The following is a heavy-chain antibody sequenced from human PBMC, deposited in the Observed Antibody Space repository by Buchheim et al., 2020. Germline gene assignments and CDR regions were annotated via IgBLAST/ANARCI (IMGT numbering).Heavy chain of an antibody. D-gene: IGHD6-13*01. J-gene: IGHJ4*02. CDR2: ISSGSSYI. V-gene: IGHV3-21*01. CDR3: ARVVAAAGIRLDY. CDR1: GFTFSSYS. Sequence: EVQLVESGGGLVKPGGSLRLSCAASGFTFSSYSMNWVRQAPGKGLEWVSSISSGSSYIYYADSVKGRFTISRDNAKNSLYLQMNSLRAEDTAVYYCARVVAAAGIRLDYWGQGTL.